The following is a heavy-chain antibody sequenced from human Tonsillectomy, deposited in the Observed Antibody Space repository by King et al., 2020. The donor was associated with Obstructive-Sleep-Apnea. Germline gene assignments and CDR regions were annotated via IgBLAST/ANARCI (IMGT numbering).Heavy chain of an antibody. J-gene: IGHJ1*01. CDR2: MYYSGST. CDR1: GGSISSYY. D-gene: IGHD3-9*01. CDR3: ASEGGYYDILSGYYNPLGYFHH. V-gene: IGHV4-59*01. Sequence: QLQESGPGLVKPSETLSLTCTVSGGSISSYYWNWIRQPPGKGLEWIGYMYYSGSTNYNPSLQSRVTISVDTSKNQFSLKLSSVTAADTAVYYCASEGGYYDILSGYYNPLGYFHHWGQGTLVTVSS.